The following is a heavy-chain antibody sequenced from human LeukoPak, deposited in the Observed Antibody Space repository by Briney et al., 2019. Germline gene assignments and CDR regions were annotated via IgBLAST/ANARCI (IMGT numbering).Heavy chain of an antibody. D-gene: IGHD4-17*01. V-gene: IGHV7-4-1*02. Sequence: ASVKVSCKASGYTFTNYAMNWVRQAPGQGLEWMGWISTNTGIPTYAQGFTGRFDFSLDTSVSTAYLQISSLKAADTALYYCARVKRAVTSTGEAFDFWGLGTMVTVSS. CDR1: GYTFTNYA. CDR3: ARVKRAVTSTGEAFDF. J-gene: IGHJ3*01. CDR2: ISTNTGIP.